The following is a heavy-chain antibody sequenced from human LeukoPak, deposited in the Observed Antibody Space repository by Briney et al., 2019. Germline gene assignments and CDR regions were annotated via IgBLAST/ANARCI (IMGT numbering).Heavy chain of an antibody. CDR2: ISAGSVHT. J-gene: IGHJ4*02. V-gene: IGHV3-23*01. CDR1: GFAFNNYA. Sequence: GGSLRLSCAASGFAFNNYAMSWVRQAPGKGLGWVSVISAGSVHTYYADSVKGRFTISRDNSKNTLYLQMNSLRGEDTAVYYCAKDTYCTSTSCSNDYWGQGTLVTVSS. D-gene: IGHD2-2*01. CDR3: AKDTYCTSTSCSNDY.